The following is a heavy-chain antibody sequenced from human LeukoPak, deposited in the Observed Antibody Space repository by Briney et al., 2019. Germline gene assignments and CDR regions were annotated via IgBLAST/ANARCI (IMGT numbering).Heavy chain of an antibody. CDR1: GYTFTSYY. V-gene: IGHV1-46*01. CDR2: INPSGGST. CDR3: ASRLTKKHSWFDA. Sequence: ASVKVSCKASGYTFTSYYMHWVRQAPGQGLEWMGIINPSGGSTSYAQKFQGRVTMTRDTSTSTVYMELSSLRSEDTAVYYCASRLTKKHSWFDAWGQGTLVTVSS. J-gene: IGHJ5*02. D-gene: IGHD2-8*01.